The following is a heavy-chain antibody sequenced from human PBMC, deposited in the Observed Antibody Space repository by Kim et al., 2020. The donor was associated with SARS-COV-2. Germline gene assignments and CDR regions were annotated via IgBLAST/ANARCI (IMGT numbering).Heavy chain of an antibody. D-gene: IGHD1-7*01. CDR2: IYYSGST. J-gene: IGHJ6*02. V-gene: IGHV4-59*13. Sequence: SETLSLTCTVSGGSISSYYWSWIRQPPGKGLEWIGYIYYSGSTNYNPSLKSRVTISVDTSKNQFSLKLSSVTAADTAVYYCARERSPWNYDDYYYYGMDVWGQGTTVTVSS. CDR1: GGSISSYY. CDR3: ARERSPWNYDDYYYYGMDV.